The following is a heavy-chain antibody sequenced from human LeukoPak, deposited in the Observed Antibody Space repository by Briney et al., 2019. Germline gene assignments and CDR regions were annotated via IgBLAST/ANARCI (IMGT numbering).Heavy chain of an antibody. CDR1: GFTFSSYS. CDR2: ISSSSSYI. CDR3: ARLYRVAATFDP. D-gene: IGHD2-15*01. V-gene: IGHV3-21*01. Sequence: PGGSLRLSCAASGFTFSSYSMNWVRQAPGKGLEWFSSISSSSSYIYYADSGKGRFTISRDNAKNSLYLQMNSLRAEDTAVYYCARLYRVAATFDPWGQGTLVTVSS. J-gene: IGHJ5*02.